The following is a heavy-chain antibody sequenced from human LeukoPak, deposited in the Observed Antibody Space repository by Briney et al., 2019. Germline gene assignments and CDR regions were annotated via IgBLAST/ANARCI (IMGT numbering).Heavy chain of an antibody. CDR1: GFTVSSNY. CDR3: ARDFLDGYPDY. CDR2: IYSGGNT. J-gene: IGHJ4*02. D-gene: IGHD5-24*01. Sequence: GGSLRLSCAASGFTVSSNYKSWVRQAPGKGLEWVSVIYSGGNTYYADSVKGRFTISRDNAKNSLYLQMNSLRAEDTAVYYCARDFLDGYPDYWGQGTLVTVSS. V-gene: IGHV3-66*01.